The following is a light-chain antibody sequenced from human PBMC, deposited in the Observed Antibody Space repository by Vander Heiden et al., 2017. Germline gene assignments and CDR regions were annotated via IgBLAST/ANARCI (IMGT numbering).Light chain of an antibody. CDR1: SGAGSRPYH. V-gene: IGLV7-43*01. CDR3: LVYYRGAYV. J-gene: IGLJ1*01. Sequence: QPVVTHDPSLTVSPGGTLTLPCDPSSGAGSRPYHPIPFPPKPRPQPRSLIYSTNNHHSWTPPRFSCSLIGDKAALTLSGVQPEDEAEYYCLVYYRGAYVFGSGTKVTVL. CDR2: STN.